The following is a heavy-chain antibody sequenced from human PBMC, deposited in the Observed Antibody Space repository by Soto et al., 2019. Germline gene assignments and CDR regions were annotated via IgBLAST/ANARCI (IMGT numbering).Heavy chain of an antibody. Sequence: QVQLQESGPGLVKPSQTLSLTCTVSGGSISSGGYYWSWIRQHPGKGLEWIGYIYYSGSTYYNPSLKSRVTMSVDTSKNQFSLKLSTVTAADTAVYYCARYPRYSSGAFDIWGQGTMVTVSS. V-gene: IGHV4-31*03. D-gene: IGHD6-25*01. CDR1: GGSISSGGYY. J-gene: IGHJ3*02. CDR2: IYYSGST. CDR3: ARYPRYSSGAFDI.